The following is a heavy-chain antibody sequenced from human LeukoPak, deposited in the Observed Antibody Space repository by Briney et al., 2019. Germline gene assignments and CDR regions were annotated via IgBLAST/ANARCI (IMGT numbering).Heavy chain of an antibody. D-gene: IGHD3-22*01. J-gene: IGHJ4*02. CDR1: GFTFSSYA. V-gene: IGHV3-23*01. CDR3: AKDQTITMIVVEDDY. CDR2: ISGSGGST. Sequence: PGGSLRLSCAASGFTFSSYAMSWVRQAPGKGLEWVSAISGSGGSTYYADSVKGRFTISRDNSKNALYLQMNSLRAEDTAVYYCAKDQTITMIVVEDDYWGQGTLVTVSS.